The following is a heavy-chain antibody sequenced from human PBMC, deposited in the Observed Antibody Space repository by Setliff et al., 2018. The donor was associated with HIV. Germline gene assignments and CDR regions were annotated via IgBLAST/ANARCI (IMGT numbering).Heavy chain of an antibody. Sequence: PGGSLRLSCEASGFTFSTYSMNWVRQAPGKGLEWVSSISSSSRSKYYADSVKVRFTISRDNAKNSLYLQMNSLTAEDTAVYYCARDRYSGSSTDYWGQGTLVTVSS. V-gene: IGHV3-21*01. J-gene: IGHJ4*02. CDR1: GFTFSTYS. CDR2: ISSSSRSK. CDR3: ARDRYSGSSTDY. D-gene: IGHD1-26*01.